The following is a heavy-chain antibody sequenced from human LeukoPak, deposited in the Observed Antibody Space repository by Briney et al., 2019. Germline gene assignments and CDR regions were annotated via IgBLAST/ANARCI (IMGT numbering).Heavy chain of an antibody. J-gene: IGHJ4*02. Sequence: ASVKVSCKASGGTFSSYAISWVRQAPGQGLEWMGIMNPSGGSTTYAQKFQGRITMTSDTSTSTVYMDLSSLRSEDTAVYYCARDRRIAVAGTPPDYWGQGTLVTVSS. D-gene: IGHD6-19*01. CDR2: MNPSGGST. CDR3: ARDRRIAVAGTPPDY. CDR1: GGTFSSYA. V-gene: IGHV1-46*01.